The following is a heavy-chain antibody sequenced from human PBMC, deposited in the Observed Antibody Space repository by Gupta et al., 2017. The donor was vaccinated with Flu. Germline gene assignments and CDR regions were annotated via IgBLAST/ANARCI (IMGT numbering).Heavy chain of an antibody. J-gene: IGHJ6*03. Sequence: TFSRCWTHMVSNAPGKGLVRVATITDAGSSTNYADSVKGRFTFSRSNAKNTAYVPMSSLRSEDTAVYYCARGHYDYFYFVFVGGKEPTVTVYS. CDR3: ARGHYDYFYFVFV. V-gene: IGHV3-74*01. CDR2: ITDAGSST. CDR1: TFSRCW.